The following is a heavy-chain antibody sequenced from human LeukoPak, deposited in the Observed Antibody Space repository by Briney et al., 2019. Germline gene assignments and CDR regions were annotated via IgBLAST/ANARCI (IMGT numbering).Heavy chain of an antibody. CDR1: GGSISSYY. D-gene: IGHD3-22*01. CDR2: IYYSGST. V-gene: IGHV4-59*01. J-gene: IGHJ4*02. Sequence: SETLSLTCTVSGGSISSYYWSWIRQPPGKGLEWIGYIYYSGSTNYNPSLKSRVTISVDTSKNQFSLKLSSVTAADAAVYYCARAHYYDSSGYDCYFDYWGQGTLVTVSS. CDR3: ARAHYYDSSGYDCYFDY.